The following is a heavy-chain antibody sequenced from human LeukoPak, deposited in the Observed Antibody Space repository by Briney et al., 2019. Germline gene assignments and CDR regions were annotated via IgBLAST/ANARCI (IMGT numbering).Heavy chain of an antibody. CDR1: GFTFSTYG. Sequence: GGSLRLSCAASGFTFSTYGMHWVRQAPGKGLEWVAVVWYDGSNKYYADSVKGRFTISRDNSKNTLCLQMNSLRAEDTAIYYCARDRWFGDEDSFDIWGQGTMVTVSS. CDR3: ARDRWFGDEDSFDI. CDR2: VWYDGSNK. D-gene: IGHD3-10*01. J-gene: IGHJ3*02. V-gene: IGHV3-33*01.